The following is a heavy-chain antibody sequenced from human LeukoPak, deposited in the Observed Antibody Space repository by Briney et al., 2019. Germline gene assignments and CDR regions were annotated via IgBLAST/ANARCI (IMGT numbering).Heavy chain of an antibody. CDR3: ARDGIAAAGQYYCYGMDV. Sequence: PGGSLRLSCAASGFTFSSYGMHWVGQGPGKGLEGVAVIWYDGDNKYYADSGKGRFTTSRDNSKTTLYLQMTSLRAEDTAVYYCARDGIAAAGQYYCYGMDVWGQGTTVTVSS. V-gene: IGHV3-33*01. CDR1: GFTFSSYG. J-gene: IGHJ6*02. CDR2: IWYDGDNK. D-gene: IGHD6-13*01.